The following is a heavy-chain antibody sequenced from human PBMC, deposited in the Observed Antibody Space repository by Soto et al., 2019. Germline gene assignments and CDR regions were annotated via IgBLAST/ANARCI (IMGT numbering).Heavy chain of an antibody. V-gene: IGHV1-46*01. CDR1: GYTFTSYY. CDR2: INPSGGST. Sequence: ASVKVSCKASGYTFTSYYMHWVRQAPGQGLEWMGIINPSGGSTSYAQKFQGRVTMTRDTSTSTVYMELSSLRSEDTAVYYCARNYWSRYCSSTSCYTAFDIWGQGTMVTVSS. D-gene: IGHD2-2*02. CDR3: ARNYWSRYCSSTSCYTAFDI. J-gene: IGHJ3*02.